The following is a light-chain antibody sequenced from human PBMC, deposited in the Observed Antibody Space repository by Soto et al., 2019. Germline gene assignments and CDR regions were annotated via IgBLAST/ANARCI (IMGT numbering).Light chain of an antibody. CDR3: QSYDSSLGDSYVV. J-gene: IGLJ2*01. CDR1: SSNIGAGNN. Sequence: QAVVTQPPSVSGAPGQTVTISCTGSSSNIGAGNNVHWYQQLPGTAPKLLIYRNHNRPSGVPDRFSGSKSDTSASLAITGLQAEDEADYYCQSYDSSLGDSYVVFGEGTKVTVL. V-gene: IGLV1-40*01. CDR2: RNH.